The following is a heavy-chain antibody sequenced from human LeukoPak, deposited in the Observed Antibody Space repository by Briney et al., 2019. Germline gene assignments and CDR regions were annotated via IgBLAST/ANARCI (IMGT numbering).Heavy chain of an antibody. D-gene: IGHD6-13*01. Sequence: SETLSLTCAVYGGSFSGYYWSWIRQPPGKGLEWIGEINHSGSTNYNPSPKSRVTISVDTSKNQFSLKLSSVTAADTAVYYCARGISSWYNYYYYYYMDVWGKGTTVTVSS. CDR2: INHSGST. J-gene: IGHJ6*03. V-gene: IGHV4-34*01. CDR3: ARGISSWYNYYYYYYMDV. CDR1: GGSFSGYY.